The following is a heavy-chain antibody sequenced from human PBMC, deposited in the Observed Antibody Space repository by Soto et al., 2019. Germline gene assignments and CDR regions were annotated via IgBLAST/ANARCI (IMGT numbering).Heavy chain of an antibody. CDR3: AREMTTVTQKDYFDY. CDR1: GDTFSSYA. J-gene: IGHJ4*02. Sequence: QVQLVQSGAEVKKPGSSVKVSCKASGDTFSSYAISWVRQAPGQGLEWMGGIIPIVGTANYAQKFQGRVTITADKSTSTAYMELSSLRSEDTAVYYCAREMTTVTQKDYFDYWGQGTLVTVSS. CDR2: IIPIVGTA. D-gene: IGHD4-17*01. V-gene: IGHV1-69*06.